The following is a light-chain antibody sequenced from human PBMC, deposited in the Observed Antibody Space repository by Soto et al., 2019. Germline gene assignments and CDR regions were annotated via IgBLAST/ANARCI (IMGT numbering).Light chain of an antibody. CDR3: QQYNNWPLT. CDR1: QSVSSN. CDR2: DAS. Sequence: EIVMTQSPATLSVSPGDRATLSCRASQSVSSNLAWYQQKPGQPPRLLNYDASTRATGIPARFSGSGSGTEFTLTISSLQSEDFAVYYCQQYNNWPLTFGGGTKVEIK. J-gene: IGKJ4*01. V-gene: IGKV3D-15*01.